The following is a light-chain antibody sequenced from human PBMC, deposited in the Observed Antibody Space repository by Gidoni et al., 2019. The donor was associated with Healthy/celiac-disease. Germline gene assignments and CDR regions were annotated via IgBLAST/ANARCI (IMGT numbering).Light chain of an antibody. CDR2: WAS. CDR1: QSVLYSSNNKNY. CDR3: QQYYSTPVT. J-gene: IGKJ1*01. V-gene: IGKV4-1*01. Sequence: DIVMTQSPDSLAVSLGERATINCKSSQSVLYSSNNKNYLAWYQQKPGQPPKLLIYWASTRESGVPDRFSGSGSGTDFILTISSLQAEDVAVYYCQQYYSTPVTFXQXTKVEIK.